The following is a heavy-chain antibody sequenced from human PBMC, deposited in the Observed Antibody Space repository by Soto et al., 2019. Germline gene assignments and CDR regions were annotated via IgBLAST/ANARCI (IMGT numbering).Heavy chain of an antibody. J-gene: IGHJ1*01. V-gene: IGHV2-5*02. CDR3: APYIRGYFQH. CDR1: GFSLSPSGVG. Sequence: QITLKESGPTLVKPTQTLTLTCTFSGFSLSPSGVGVGWIRQPPGKALEWLALIYWDDDKRYSPSLKSRLTITKDTSKNQVALTMTNMDPVDTASYYRAPYIRGYFQHWGQCTLVTGSS. CDR2: IYWDDDK. D-gene: IGHD1-20*01.